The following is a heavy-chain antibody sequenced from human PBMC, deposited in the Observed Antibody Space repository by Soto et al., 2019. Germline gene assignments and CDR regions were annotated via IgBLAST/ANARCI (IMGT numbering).Heavy chain of an antibody. CDR3: TTHQSNYFHX. D-gene: IGHD6-6*01. Sequence: LRLCCAASGVTFSNALMSWVRQAPGEGLEWVVRIKSKTDGGTTDYAAPVKGRFTISRDDSKNTLYLQMNRLKTEDTAVYYCTTHQSNYFHXWGQGTLLTVSX. J-gene: IGHJ4*02. V-gene: IGHV3-15*01. CDR1: GVTFSNAL. CDR2: IKSKTDGGTT.